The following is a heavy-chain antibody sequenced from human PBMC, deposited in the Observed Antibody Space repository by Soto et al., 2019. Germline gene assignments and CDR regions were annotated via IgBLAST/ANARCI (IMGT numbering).Heavy chain of an antibody. D-gene: IGHD3-10*01. V-gene: IGHV3-30-3*01. CDR1: GFTFNNYA. J-gene: IGHJ4*02. CDR2: ISYDGNEK. Sequence: QVQLVESGGGVVQPGRSLRLSCAASGFTFNNYALHWVRQSPGTGLEWVALISYDGNEKKYADSVKGRFTISRDNSKNTLFLELSGLRSEDTAVYYCARHTAEGICTHRGALGYWGQGTLITVSS. CDR3: ARHTAEGICTHRGALGY.